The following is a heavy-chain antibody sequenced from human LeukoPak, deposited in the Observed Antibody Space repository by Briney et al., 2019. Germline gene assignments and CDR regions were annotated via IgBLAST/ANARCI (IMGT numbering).Heavy chain of an antibody. D-gene: IGHD3-9*01. CDR2: ISWNSGRR. CDR1: GFTFDDYA. V-gene: IGHV3-9*03. CDR3: AKGPDYDILTPIDY. J-gene: IGHJ4*02. Sequence: GGSLRLSCVGSGFTFDDYAMHWVRQAPGKGLEWVSGISWNSGRRGYADSVKGRFTISRDNAKTSLYLQMNSLRAEDMALYYCAKGPDYDILTPIDYWGQGTLVTVSS.